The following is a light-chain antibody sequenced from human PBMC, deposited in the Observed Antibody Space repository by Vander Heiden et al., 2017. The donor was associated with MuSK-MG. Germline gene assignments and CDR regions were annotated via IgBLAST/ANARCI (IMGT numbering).Light chain of an antibody. CDR2: DAS. Sequence: AIQLTPFPSSLSACVGDRVTITCRASQRISSALAWYQQKPGKAPKLLLYDASTLESGVPSRFNGRGSGTDFTLTISSLQPEDFATYYCQQVNSYPLTFGGGTKVEIK. CDR3: QQVNSYPLT. CDR1: QRISSA. V-gene: IGKV1-13*02. J-gene: IGKJ4*01.